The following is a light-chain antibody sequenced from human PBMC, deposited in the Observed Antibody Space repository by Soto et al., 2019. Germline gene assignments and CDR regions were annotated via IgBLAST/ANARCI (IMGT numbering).Light chain of an antibody. J-gene: IGLJ3*02. CDR2: ENN. V-gene: IGLV1-51*02. Sequence: QSVLTQPPSVSAAPGQKVTISCSGSSSNIGSNYVSWFQQLPGTAPKLLIYENNLRPSGIPDRFSGSKSGTSATLGITGLQTGDEADYYCGTWDSSLSAGLFGGGTKLTVL. CDR3: GTWDSSLSAGL. CDR1: SSNIGSNY.